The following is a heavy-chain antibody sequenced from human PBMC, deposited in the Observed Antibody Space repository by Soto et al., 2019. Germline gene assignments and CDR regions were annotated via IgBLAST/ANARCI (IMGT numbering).Heavy chain of an antibody. D-gene: IGHD3-10*01. Sequence: ASVKVSCKVSGYTLTKLSMHWVRQAPGKGLEWMGGFDPEDGETIYAQKFQGRVTMTEDTSTDTAYMELSSLRSEDPAVYYCATVLKGGSGSYYNFFPPDYWGQGTLVTVSS. CDR3: ATVLKGGSGSYYNFFPPDY. J-gene: IGHJ4*02. CDR1: GYTLTKLS. CDR2: FDPEDGET. V-gene: IGHV1-24*01.